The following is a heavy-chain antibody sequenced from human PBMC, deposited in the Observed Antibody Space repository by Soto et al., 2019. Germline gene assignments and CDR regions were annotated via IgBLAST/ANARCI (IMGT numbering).Heavy chain of an antibody. CDR2: IDPSDSYT. D-gene: IGHD5-18*01. V-gene: IGHV5-10-1*01. J-gene: IGHJ6*02. CDR3: ARLYAGGYSYGYRYGMDV. Sequence: PGESLKISCKGSGYSFTSYWISWVRQMPGKGLEWMGRIDPSDSYTNYSPSFQGHVTISADKSISTAYLQWSSLKASNTAMYYCARLYAGGYSYGYRYGMDVWGQGTTVTV. CDR1: GYSFTSYW.